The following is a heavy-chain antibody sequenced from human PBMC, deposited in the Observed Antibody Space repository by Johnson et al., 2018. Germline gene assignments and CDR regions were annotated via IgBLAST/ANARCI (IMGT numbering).Heavy chain of an antibody. CDR2: IRSKSYGGTT. CDR3: SRPYDSSGYYPRYFQH. D-gene: IGHD3-22*01. V-gene: IGHV3-49*03. J-gene: IGHJ1*01. CDR1: GFTFGDYA. Sequence: VQLVQSGGGLVQPGRSLRLSCTASGFTFGDYAMSWFRQAPGKGLEWEGFIRSKSYGGTTEYAASVKGRFTISRDDSKSIAYLQMNSLKTEDTAVYYCSRPYDSSGYYPRYFQHWGQGTLVTVSS.